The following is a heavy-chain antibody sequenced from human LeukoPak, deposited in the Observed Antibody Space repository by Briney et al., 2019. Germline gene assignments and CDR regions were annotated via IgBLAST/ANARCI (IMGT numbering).Heavy chain of an antibody. CDR1: GGTFSSYA. J-gene: IGHJ5*02. CDR3: AVPYYYNSSGYLTGLDP. D-gene: IGHD3-22*01. V-gene: IGHV1-69*05. CDR2: IIPIFGTA. Sequence: SVKVSCKASGGTFSSYAISWVRQAPGQGLEWMGGIIPIFGTANYAQKFQGRVTITTDESTSTAYMELSSLRSEDTAVYYCAVPYYYNSSGYLTGLDPWGQGTLVTVSS.